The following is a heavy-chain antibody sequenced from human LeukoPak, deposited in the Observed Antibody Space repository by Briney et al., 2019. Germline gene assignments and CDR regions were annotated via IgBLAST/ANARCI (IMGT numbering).Heavy chain of an antibody. J-gene: IGHJ4*02. D-gene: IGHD3-22*01. CDR1: GFTLSTFA. Sequence: GGSLRLSCAVSGFTLSTFAMNWVRQAPGKGLEWVSSLSDSAVSSYYADSVKGRFTISRDNSKNTLYLQMNSLRAEDTATYYCAKAPDSSGFPSYFDSWGQGTLVAVSS. V-gene: IGHV3-23*01. CDR2: LSDSAVSS. CDR3: AKAPDSSGFPSYFDS.